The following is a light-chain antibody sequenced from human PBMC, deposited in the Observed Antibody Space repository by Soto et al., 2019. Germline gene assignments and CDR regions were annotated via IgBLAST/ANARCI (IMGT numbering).Light chain of an antibody. Sequence: DVVMTQSPLSLPVTLGQPASISCRSSQSLAYSDGNTYLNWFQQRPGQSPRRLIYKVSNRDSGVPESISGSGSGTDFTLKISRVEAEDVGVYYCMQGTHWPPYTFGQATKLEIK. CDR3: MQGTHWPPYT. V-gene: IGKV2-30*01. CDR2: KVS. J-gene: IGKJ2*01. CDR1: QSLAYSDGNTY.